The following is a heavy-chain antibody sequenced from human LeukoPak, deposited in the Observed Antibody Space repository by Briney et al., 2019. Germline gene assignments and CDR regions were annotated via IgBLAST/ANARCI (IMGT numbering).Heavy chain of an antibody. CDR2: IYYSGST. CDR3: ARGAGRGYCSGGSCYPGENDY. J-gene: IGHJ4*02. CDR1: GGSISSVDYY. D-gene: IGHD2-15*01. V-gene: IGHV4-30-4*08. Sequence: SQTLSLTCTVSGGSISSVDYYWSWIRQPPGKGLEWIGYIYYSGSTYYNPSLKSRVTISVDTSKNQFSLKLSSVTAADTAVYYCARGAGRGYCSGGSCYPGENDYWGQGTLVTVSS.